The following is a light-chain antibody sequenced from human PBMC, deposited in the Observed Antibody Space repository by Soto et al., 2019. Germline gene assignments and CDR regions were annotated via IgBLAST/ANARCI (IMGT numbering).Light chain of an antibody. CDR2: GAS. V-gene: IGKV3-20*01. CDR3: QQYGSSPPVYT. J-gene: IGKJ2*01. CDR1: QSVSSSY. Sequence: EIVLTQYPGTLSLSPGERATLSCMASQSVSSSYLAWYQQKPGQAPRLLIYGASSRATGIPDRFSGSGSGPDFTVTSSRLEPEDFAVYYCQQYGSSPPVYTFGQWTKLEIK.